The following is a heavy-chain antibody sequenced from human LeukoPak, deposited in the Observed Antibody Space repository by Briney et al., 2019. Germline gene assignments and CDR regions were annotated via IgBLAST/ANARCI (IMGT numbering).Heavy chain of an antibody. CDR1: GFTFSRYA. J-gene: IGHJ4*02. CDR3: AKGGLTGDFGY. Sequence: SGGSLRHPRAASGFTFSRYAMSWVRQAPGKGLEWVSAISGSGGSTYYADSVKGRFTISRDNSKNTLYLQMNSLRAEDTAVYYCAKGGLTGDFGYRGQGTLVTVSS. V-gene: IGHV3-23*01. CDR2: ISGSGGST. D-gene: IGHD1-20*01.